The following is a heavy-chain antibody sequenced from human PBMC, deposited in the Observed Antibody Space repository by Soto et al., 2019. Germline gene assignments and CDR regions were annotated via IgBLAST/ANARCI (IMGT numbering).Heavy chain of an antibody. Sequence: LSLTCTVSGGSISSGGYYWSWIRQHPGKGLEWIGYIYYSGSTYYNPSLKSRVTISVDTSKNQFSLKLSSVTAADTAVYYCARGSHCSSTSCQYGYYYYGMDVWGQGTTVTV. CDR2: IYYSGST. D-gene: IGHD2-2*01. V-gene: IGHV4-31*03. J-gene: IGHJ6*02. CDR3: ARGSHCSSTSCQYGYYYYGMDV. CDR1: GGSISSGGYY.